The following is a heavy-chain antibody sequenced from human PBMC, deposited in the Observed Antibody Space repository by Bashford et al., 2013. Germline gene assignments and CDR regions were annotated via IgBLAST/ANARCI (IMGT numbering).Heavy chain of an antibody. J-gene: IGHJ6*02. V-gene: IGHV1-24*01. CDR2: IVPENGET. Sequence: WVRQAPGKGLEWMGGIVPENGETVYAQNLKGRVTMTEDTSTDTAYMELSSLTSEDTAVYYCAREGIPAATYDDYHYGMDVWGQGTTVTVSS. D-gene: IGHD2-2*01. CDR3: AREGIPAATYDDYHYGMDV.